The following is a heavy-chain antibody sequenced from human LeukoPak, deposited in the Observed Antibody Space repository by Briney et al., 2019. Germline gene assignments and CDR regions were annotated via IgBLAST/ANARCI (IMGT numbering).Heavy chain of an antibody. D-gene: IGHD2-2*01. Sequence: ASVKVSCKASGYTFTSYHLHWVRQAPGQGLEWMGIINPSGGSPNYAQKFQGRVTMTRDMSTSTVNMELSSLRSEDTAVYYCARDSSEMSYNYYYYYMDVWGKGTTVTVSS. CDR3: ARDSSEMSYNYYYYYMDV. V-gene: IGHV1-46*01. CDR2: INPSGGSP. CDR1: GYTFTSYH. J-gene: IGHJ6*03.